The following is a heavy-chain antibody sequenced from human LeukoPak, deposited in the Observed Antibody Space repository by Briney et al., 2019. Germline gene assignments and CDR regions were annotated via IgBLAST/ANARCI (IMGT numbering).Heavy chain of an antibody. CDR1: GYTFTSYG. D-gene: IGHD3-22*01. Sequence: ASVKVPCKASGYTFTSYGISWVRQAPGQGLEWMGIINPSAGSTNYAQKFQGRVTLTRDTSTSTVYMNVSNLRSEDTAVYYCARESLGSYKTVVIVARGHDAFDMWGQGTMVTVSS. CDR2: INPSAGST. J-gene: IGHJ3*02. V-gene: IGHV1-46*01. CDR3: ARESLGSYKTVVIVARGHDAFDM.